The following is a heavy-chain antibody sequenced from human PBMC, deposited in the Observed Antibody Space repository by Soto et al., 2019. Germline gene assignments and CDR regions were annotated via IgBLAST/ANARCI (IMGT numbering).Heavy chain of an antibody. CDR1: GFTFSSYW. Sequence: PGGSLRLSCAASGFTFSSYWMSWVRQAPGKGLEWVANIKQDGSEKYYVDSVKGRFTISRDNAKNSLYLQMNSLRAEDTAVYFCARIRYFDWLPDPHYFDYWGQGTLVTVSS. J-gene: IGHJ4*02. D-gene: IGHD3-9*01. V-gene: IGHV3-7*01. CDR3: ARIRYFDWLPDPHYFDY. CDR2: IKQDGSEK.